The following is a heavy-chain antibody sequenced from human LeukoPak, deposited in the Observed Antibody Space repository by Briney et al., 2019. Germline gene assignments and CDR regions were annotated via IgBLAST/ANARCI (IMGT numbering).Heavy chain of an antibody. D-gene: IGHD2-2*01. Sequence: GGSLRLSCAASGFTFSSYAMSWVRQAPGKGLEWVSAISGSGGSTYYADSVKGRFTISRDNSKNTLYLQMNSLRAEDTAVYYCAKGPAAAPQWGNHYYYYYGMDVWGQGTTVTVSS. CDR2: ISGSGGST. CDR3: AKGPAAAPQWGNHYYYYYGMDV. J-gene: IGHJ6*02. V-gene: IGHV3-23*01. CDR1: GFTFSSYA.